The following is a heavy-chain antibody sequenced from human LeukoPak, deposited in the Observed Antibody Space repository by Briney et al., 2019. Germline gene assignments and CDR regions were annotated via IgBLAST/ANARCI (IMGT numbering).Heavy chain of an antibody. J-gene: IGHJ4*02. D-gene: IGHD3-3*01. CDR1: GGSISSYY. CDR2: IYTSGST. V-gene: IGHV4-4*07. Sequence: SETLSLTCTVSGGSISSYYWSWLREPGGKGLEGLGRIYTSGSTNYTPSLKSRVTMSVATSKNQFSLKLSSVTAADTAVYYCAGIRFLEWYPYYFDYWGQGTLVTVSS. CDR3: AGIRFLEWYPYYFDY.